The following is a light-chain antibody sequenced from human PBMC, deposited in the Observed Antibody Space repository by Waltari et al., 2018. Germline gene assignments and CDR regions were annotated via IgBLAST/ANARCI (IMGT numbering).Light chain of an antibody. J-gene: IGLJ2*01. V-gene: IGLV2-14*01. CDR2: DVT. CDR1: ASDVGRYNY. Sequence: QSALTQPASVSGSPGQSITISCTGTASDVGRYNYVSWYQQHPGKAPKLMISDVTNRPSVVSNRFSGSKSGNTASLTISGLQAEDEAEYYCSSYTSSSTLVFGGGTKVTVL. CDR3: SSYTSSSTLV.